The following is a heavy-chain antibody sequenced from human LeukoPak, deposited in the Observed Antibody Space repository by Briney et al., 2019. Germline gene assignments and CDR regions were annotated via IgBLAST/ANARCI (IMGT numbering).Heavy chain of an antibody. J-gene: IGHJ5*02. V-gene: IGHV4-39*01. Sequence: SETLSLTCTVSGGSISSSSYYWGWIRQPPGKGLEWIGSIYYSGSTYYNPSLKSRVTISVDTSKNQFSLKLSSVTAADTAVYYCAPLTNYYDTRFDPWGQGTPVTVSS. CDR3: APLTNYYDTRFDP. CDR2: IYYSGST. CDR1: GGSISSSSYY. D-gene: IGHD3-22*01.